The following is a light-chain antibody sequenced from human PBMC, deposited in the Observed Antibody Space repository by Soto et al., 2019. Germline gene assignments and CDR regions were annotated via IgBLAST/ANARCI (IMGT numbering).Light chain of an antibody. CDR3: MHAIQTPRT. V-gene: IGKV2-28*01. Sequence: VMTPSPLYIPATPGEPASVSCRTRQSLLHSDGDNYRDWYLQEPGQSPQLLIYLGSSRASGVPDRFSGSGSGTAFTFRIGRVEAEDFGVYDCMHAIQTPRTFGQGTKVDIK. CDR1: QSLLHSDGDNY. CDR2: LGS. J-gene: IGKJ1*01.